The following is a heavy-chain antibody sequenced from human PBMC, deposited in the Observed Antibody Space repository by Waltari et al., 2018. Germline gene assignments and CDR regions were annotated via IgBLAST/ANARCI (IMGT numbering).Heavy chain of an antibody. CDR1: GFTFSDYG. D-gene: IGHD6-19*01. V-gene: IGHV3-33*01. J-gene: IGHJ4*02. CDR3: TRDVSSIYFDY. CDR2: IWHDGRKD. Sequence: QVQLVESGGGVVQPGRSLRLACAASGFTFSDYGMHWVRQAPGKGLEWVALIWHDGRKDFYAYSVKGRFTISRDNSRNTMYMQMNSLRAEDTAVYYCTRDVSSIYFDYWGQGTLVTVSS.